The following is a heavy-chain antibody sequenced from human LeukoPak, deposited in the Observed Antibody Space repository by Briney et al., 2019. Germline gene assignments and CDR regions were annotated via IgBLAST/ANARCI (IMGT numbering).Heavy chain of an antibody. CDR2: INHSGST. CDR1: GGSFSGYY. J-gene: IGHJ3*02. CDR3: ARGGDSSAYYLLDAFDI. D-gene: IGHD3-22*01. Sequence: PSETLSLTCADYGGSFSGYYWSWIRQPPGKGLEWIGEINHSGSTNYNPSLKGRVTISVDTSKNQFSLKLSSVTAADTAVYDFARGGDSSAYYLLDAFDIWGQGTMVTVSS. V-gene: IGHV4-34*01.